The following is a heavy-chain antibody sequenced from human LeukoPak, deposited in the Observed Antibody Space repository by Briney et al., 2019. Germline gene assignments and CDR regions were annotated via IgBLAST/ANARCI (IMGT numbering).Heavy chain of an antibody. J-gene: IGHJ4*02. Sequence: ASVKVSCKASGYTFTSYDINWVRQATGQGLGWMGWMNPNSGNTGYAQKFQGRVTMTRNTSINTAYMELSSLISEDTAVYDCARVRYQMYSGGYYFNYWGQGTLVTVSS. CDR1: GYTFTSYD. D-gene: IGHD6-19*01. CDR3: ARVRYQMYSGGYYFNY. CDR2: MNPNSGNT. V-gene: IGHV1-8*01.